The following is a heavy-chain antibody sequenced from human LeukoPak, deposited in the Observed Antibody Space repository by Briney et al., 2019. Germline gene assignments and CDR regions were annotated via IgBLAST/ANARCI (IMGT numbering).Heavy chain of an antibody. CDR2: ISGDSYDT. CDR3: ARNRTGTFDS. CDR1: GYTFRDYG. Sequence: ASVKVSCKASGYTFRDYGINWVRQAPGQGLEWMGWISGDSYDTKYEQKLHGRVSMTTDTSTSTAYVELRSLRSDDTAVYYCARNRTGTFDSWGQGTLVTVSS. J-gene: IGHJ4*02. V-gene: IGHV1-18*01. D-gene: IGHD3-10*01.